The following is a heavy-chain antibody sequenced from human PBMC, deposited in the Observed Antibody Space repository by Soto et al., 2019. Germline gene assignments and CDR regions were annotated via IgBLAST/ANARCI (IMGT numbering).Heavy chain of an antibody. D-gene: IGHD2-2*01. J-gene: IGHJ4*02. CDR2: ISYDGSDK. V-gene: IGHV3-30*18. CDR1: GFTFSSYA. Sequence: QGQLVESGGGVVQPGRSLRLSCAASGFTFSSYAMRWVRQAPGKGLEWVAVISYDGSDKYYGDSVKGRFTISRDNSKNTLFLQMNSLRVEDTAVYYCAKADVVVVPAAMPFDFWGQGTLVTVSS. CDR3: AKADVVVVPAAMPFDF.